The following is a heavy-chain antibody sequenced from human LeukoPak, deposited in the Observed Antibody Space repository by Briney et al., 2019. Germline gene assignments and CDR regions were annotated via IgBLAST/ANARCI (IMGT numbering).Heavy chain of an antibody. D-gene: IGHD3-3*01. J-gene: IGHJ4*02. Sequence: GGSLRLSCEGSGFTFRSYAMTWIRQALGKGLEWVSVISGSGDRTHYADSVKGRFIISRDNSKNTLYVQMNSLRVEDTAVYYCAKYVDTIFGVVHFDYWGQGTLVTVSS. CDR2: ISGSGDRT. V-gene: IGHV3-23*01. CDR3: AKYVDTIFGVVHFDY. CDR1: GFTFRSYA.